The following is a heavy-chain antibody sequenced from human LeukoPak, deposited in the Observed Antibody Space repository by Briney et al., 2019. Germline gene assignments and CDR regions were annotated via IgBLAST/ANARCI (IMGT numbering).Heavy chain of an antibody. CDR1: GGTFSSYA. J-gene: IGHJ4*02. V-gene: IGHV1-69*05. CDR2: IIPIFGTA. CDR3: AREGGESIAAVRGRAFAY. Sequence: GASVKVSCKASGGTFSSYAISWVRQAPGQGLEWMGGIIPIFGTANYAQKFQGRVTITTDESTSTAYMELSSLRSEDTAVYYCAREGGESIAAVRGRAFAYWGQGTLVTVSS. D-gene: IGHD6-13*01.